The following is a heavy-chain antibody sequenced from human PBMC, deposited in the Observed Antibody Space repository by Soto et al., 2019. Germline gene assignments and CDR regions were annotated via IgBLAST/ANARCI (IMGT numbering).Heavy chain of an antibody. CDR1: GYTFTSYY. J-gene: IGHJ6*02. V-gene: IGHV1-46*01. CDR2: INPSGGST. CDR3: ARVMGDWGTYYYYYGMDV. Sequence: GASVKVSCKASGYTFTSYYMHWVRQAPGQGLEWMGIINPSGGSTSYAQKFQGRVTMTRDTSTSTVYMELSSLRSEDTAVYYCARVMGDWGTYYYYYGMDVWGQGTSVTVSS. D-gene: IGHD3-16*01.